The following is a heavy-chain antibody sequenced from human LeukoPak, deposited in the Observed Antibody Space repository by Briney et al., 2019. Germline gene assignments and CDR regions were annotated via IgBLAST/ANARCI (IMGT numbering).Heavy chain of an antibody. CDR2: INHSGST. V-gene: IGHV4-34*01. CDR1: GFNFSDYY. J-gene: IGHJ5*02. Sequence: LRLSCVASGFNFSDYYMSWIRQPPGKGLEWIGEINHSGSTNYNPSLKSRVTISVDTSKNQFSLKLSSVTAAGTAVYYCARDVGSSGWFDPWGQGTLVTVSS. D-gene: IGHD6-6*01. CDR3: ARDVGSSGWFDP.